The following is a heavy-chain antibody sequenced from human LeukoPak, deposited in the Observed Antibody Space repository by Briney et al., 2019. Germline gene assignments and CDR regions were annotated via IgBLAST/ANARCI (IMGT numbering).Heavy chain of an antibody. CDR2: IRSKGYGGTP. D-gene: IGHD1-26*01. Sequence: GGSLRLSCTTSGFTFGDYAMSWVRQAPGKGLEWVGFIRSKGYGGTPEYAASVRGRFTISRDDSKSIAYLRMNSLKTEDTAVYYCTRNSGSYSTDYWGQGTLVTVSS. J-gene: IGHJ4*02. V-gene: IGHV3-49*04. CDR3: TRNSGSYSTDY. CDR1: GFTFGDYA.